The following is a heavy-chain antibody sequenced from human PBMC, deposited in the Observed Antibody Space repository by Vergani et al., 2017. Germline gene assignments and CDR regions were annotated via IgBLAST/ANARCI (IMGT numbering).Heavy chain of an antibody. Sequence: QVQLVQSGAEVKKPGSSVKVSCKASGGTFSSYTISWVRQAPGQGLEWMGRIIPILGMANYAQKFQGRVTITADKSTSTAYMELSSLRSEDTAVYYCARDVLWFGELSHYYYYMDVWGKGTTVTVSS. J-gene: IGHJ6*03. D-gene: IGHD3-10*01. CDR2: IIPILGMA. V-gene: IGHV1-69*08. CDR1: GGTFSSYT. CDR3: ARDVLWFGELSHYYYYMDV.